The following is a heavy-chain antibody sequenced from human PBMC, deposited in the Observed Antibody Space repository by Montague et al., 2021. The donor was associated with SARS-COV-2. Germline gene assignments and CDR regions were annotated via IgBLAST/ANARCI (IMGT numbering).Heavy chain of an antibody. J-gene: IGHJ4*02. V-gene: IGHV4-61*02. CDR3: ARESLHLTGYYNDYFDY. Sequence: TLSLTCTVSGGSISSDSWYGNWMRQGTGKGLKGIGCIYASANTKYYPYRRGRVTISVETTKNQLSLKLSSVTAADTAVYYCARESLHLTGYYNDYFDYWGQGTLVTVSS. CDR1: GGSISSDSWY. D-gene: IGHD3-9*01. CDR2: IYASANT.